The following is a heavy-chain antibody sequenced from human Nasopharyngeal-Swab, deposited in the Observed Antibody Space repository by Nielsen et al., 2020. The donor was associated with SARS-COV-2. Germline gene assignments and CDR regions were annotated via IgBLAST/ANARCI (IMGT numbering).Heavy chain of an antibody. D-gene: IGHD6-13*01. Sequence: VRQMPGKGLEWMGRIDPSDSYTNYSPSFQGHVTISADKSISTAYLQRSSLKASDTAMYYCARAIIAAAGSYYYYGMDVWGQGTTVTVSS. V-gene: IGHV5-10-1*01. CDR2: IDPSDSYT. CDR3: ARAIIAAAGSYYYYGMDV. J-gene: IGHJ6*02.